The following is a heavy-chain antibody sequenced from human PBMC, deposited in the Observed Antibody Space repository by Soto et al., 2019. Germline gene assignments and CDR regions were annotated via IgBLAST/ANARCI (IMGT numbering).Heavy chain of an antibody. CDR2: MFYSGNT. V-gene: IGHV4-39*01. D-gene: IGHD4-17*01. Sequence: PSETLSLTCTVSGGSISSSGYYWGWIRQPPGKGLEWIGSMFYSGNTNYNPSLKSRVTISVDTSKNQLSLKMSSVTAADTAVYYCARGHSMTTVTHDYYYGMDVWGQGTTVTVSS. J-gene: IGHJ6*02. CDR1: GGSISSSGYY. CDR3: ARGHSMTTVTHDYYYGMDV.